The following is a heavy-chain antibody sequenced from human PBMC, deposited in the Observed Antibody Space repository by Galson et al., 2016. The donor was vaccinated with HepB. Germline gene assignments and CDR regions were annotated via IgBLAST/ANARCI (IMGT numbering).Heavy chain of an antibody. CDR1: GYTFNNYG. CDR2: ISVYNGNR. Sequence: SVKVSCKASGYTFNNYGITWVRQAPGQGLEWMGWISVYNGNRNYAETFQGRVTMTTDSSASTAYMELRSLTADDTAVYYCAKVASSYYSYFMDVWGQGTTVTVSS. J-gene: IGHJ6*03. D-gene: IGHD5-12*01. CDR3: AKVASSYYSYFMDV. V-gene: IGHV1-18*04.